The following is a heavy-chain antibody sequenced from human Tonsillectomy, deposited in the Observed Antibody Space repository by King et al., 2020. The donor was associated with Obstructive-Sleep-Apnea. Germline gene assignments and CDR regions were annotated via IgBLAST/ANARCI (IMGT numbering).Heavy chain of an antibody. Sequence: DVQLVESGGGLVQPGGSLRLSCAASRFTFISYAMSWVRQPPGKGLEWISAIRGSGDSTFYADSVKGRFTISRDTSKSTLYLQMNSLRDEDTAVYYCAKDLEGATLGGTFDYWGQGTLVTVSS. J-gene: IGHJ4*02. CDR1: RFTFISYA. D-gene: IGHD1-26*01. CDR2: IRGSGDST. V-gene: IGHV3-23*04. CDR3: AKDLEGATLGGTFDY.